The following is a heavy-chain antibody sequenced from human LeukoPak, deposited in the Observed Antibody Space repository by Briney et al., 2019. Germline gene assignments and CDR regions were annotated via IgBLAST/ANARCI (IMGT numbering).Heavy chain of an antibody. CDR1: GFTFSDYW. CDR2: IKQDGSEK. Sequence: QPGGSLRLSCVASGFTFSDYWMSWVRQAPGKGLEWVANIKQDGSEKYYVDSIKGRFTISRDNAKNSLYVQMNNLRAEDTAVYYCARDQGWGDYWGQGTLVTVSS. CDR3: ARDQGWGDY. V-gene: IGHV3-7*01. J-gene: IGHJ4*02. D-gene: IGHD3-16*01.